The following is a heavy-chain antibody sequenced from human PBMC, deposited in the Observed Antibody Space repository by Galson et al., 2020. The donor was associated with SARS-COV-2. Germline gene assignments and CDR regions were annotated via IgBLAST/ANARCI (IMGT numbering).Heavy chain of an antibody. CDR2: IWYDGSNK. V-gene: IGHV3-30*02. Sequence: TGGSLRLSCAASGFSFSTYGMHWVRQAPGKGLEWVAVIWYDGSNKYYADSVKGRFTISRDNSKNTLYLQMDSLRAEDTAMYYCAKGRIAAAGTFYWYFDLWGRGTLVTVSS. CDR3: AKGRIAAAGTFYWYFDL. J-gene: IGHJ2*01. CDR1: GFSFSTYG. D-gene: IGHD6-13*01.